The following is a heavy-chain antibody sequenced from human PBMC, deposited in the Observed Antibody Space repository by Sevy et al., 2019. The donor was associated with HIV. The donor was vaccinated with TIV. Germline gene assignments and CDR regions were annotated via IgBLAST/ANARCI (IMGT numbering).Heavy chain of an antibody. V-gene: IGHV3-74*01. CDR1: GFTFSSYW. Sequence: GGSLRLSCAASGFTFSSYWMHWVRQAPGKGLVWLSRIYVDGRTASYADSVKGRFAISRDNAKNTLYLQMNSLRDEDTAVYYCRRVPVAAAGTGIDYWGQGTLVTVSS. CDR3: RRVPVAAAGTGIDY. D-gene: IGHD6-13*01. CDR2: IYVDGRTA. J-gene: IGHJ4*02.